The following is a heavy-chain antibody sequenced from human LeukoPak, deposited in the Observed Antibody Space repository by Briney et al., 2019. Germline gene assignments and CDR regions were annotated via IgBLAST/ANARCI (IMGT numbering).Heavy chain of an antibody. V-gene: IGHV3-30*09. D-gene: IGHD3-22*01. CDR1: GFTFSSYA. CDR3: ARDGDSSGYSLFDY. CDR2: ISYDGSNK. Sequence: GGSLRLSCAAAGFTFSSYAMHWVRQAPGKGLEWVAVISYDGSNKYYADFVKGRFAISRDNSKNTLYLQMNSLRAEDTAVYYCARDGDSSGYSLFDYWGQGTLVTVSS. J-gene: IGHJ4*02.